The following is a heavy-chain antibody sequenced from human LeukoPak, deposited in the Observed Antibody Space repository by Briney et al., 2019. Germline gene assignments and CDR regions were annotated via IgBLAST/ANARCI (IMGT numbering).Heavy chain of an antibody. D-gene: IGHD1-26*01. Sequence: SETLSLTCTVSGYSISSGYYWGWIQQPPGKGLEWIGSIYHSGSTYYNPSLKSRVTISVDTSKNQFSLKLSSVTAADTAVYYCASRYVGARRAHFDYWGQGTLVTVSS. CDR2: IYHSGST. J-gene: IGHJ4*02. CDR3: ASRYVGARRAHFDY. CDR1: GYSISSGYY. V-gene: IGHV4-38-2*02.